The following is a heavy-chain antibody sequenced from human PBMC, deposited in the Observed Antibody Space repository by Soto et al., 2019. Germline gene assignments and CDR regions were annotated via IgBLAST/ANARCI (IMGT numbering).Heavy chain of an antibody. CDR2: IYYSGST. V-gene: IGHV4-59*08. CDR3: ARHPLNSSGWYGYAFDI. Sequence: PSETLSLTCTVSGGSISSYYWSWIRQPPGKGLEWIGYIYYSGSTNYNPSLKSRVTISVDTSKNQFSLKLSSVTAADTAVYYCARHPLNSSGWYGYAFDIWGQGTMVTVS. CDR1: GGSISSYY. J-gene: IGHJ3*02. D-gene: IGHD6-19*01.